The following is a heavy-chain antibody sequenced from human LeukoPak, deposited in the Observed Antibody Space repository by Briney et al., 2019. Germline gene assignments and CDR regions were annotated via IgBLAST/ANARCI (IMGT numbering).Heavy chain of an antibody. CDR2: IYYSGST. V-gene: IGHV4-39*01. CDR3: ARSRLGGDYVIGY. J-gene: IGHJ4*02. Sequence: SETLSLTCNVSGASMSNYYWVWIRQPPGKGLEWIGGIYYSGSTYYNPSLKSRVTISVDTSKNQFSLKLSSVTAADTAVYYCARSRLGGDYVIGYWGQGTLVTVSS. CDR1: GASMSNYY. D-gene: IGHD4-17*01.